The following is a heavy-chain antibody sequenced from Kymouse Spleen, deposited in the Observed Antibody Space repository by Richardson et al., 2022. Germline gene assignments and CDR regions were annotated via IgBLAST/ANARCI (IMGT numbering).Heavy chain of an antibody. J-gene: IGHJ4*02. CDR1: GGSFSGYY. Sequence: QVQLQQWGAGLLKPSETLSLTCAVYGGSFSGYYWSWIRQPPGKGLEWIGEINHSGSTNYNPSLKSRVTISVDTSKNQFSLKLSSVTAADTAVYYCARGAMVRGVYFDYWGQGTLVTVSS. CDR3: ARGAMVRGVYFDY. V-gene: IGHV4-34*01. CDR2: INHSGST. D-gene: IGHD3-10*01.